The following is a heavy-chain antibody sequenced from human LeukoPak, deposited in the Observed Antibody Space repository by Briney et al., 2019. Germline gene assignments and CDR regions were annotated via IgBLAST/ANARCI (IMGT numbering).Heavy chain of an antibody. CDR3: APEISEFRYCSGGSCPQR. Sequence: GGSLRLSCAASGFTFGSYSMNWVRQAPGKGLEWVSSISSNNNYIYYADSVRGRFTISRDNAKNSLYLQMNSLGAEDTAVYYCAPEISEFRYCSGGSCPQRWGQGTLVTVSS. CDR1: GFTFGSYS. V-gene: IGHV3-21*01. J-gene: IGHJ4*02. CDR2: ISSNNNYI. D-gene: IGHD2-15*01.